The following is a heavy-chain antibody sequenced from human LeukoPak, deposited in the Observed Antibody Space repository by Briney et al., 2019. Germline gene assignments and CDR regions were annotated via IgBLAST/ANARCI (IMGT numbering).Heavy chain of an antibody. CDR2: IKQDGSEK. CDR3: AREGGLRLPPDY. CDR1: GFTFSSYW. D-gene: IGHD5-12*01. V-gene: IGHV3-7*05. Sequence: GGSLRLSCAASGFTFSSYWMSWVRQAPGKGLEWVANIKQDGSEKYYVDSVKGRFTISRDNAKNSLYLHMNSPRAEDTAVYYCAREGGLRLPPDYWGQGTLVTVSS. J-gene: IGHJ4*02.